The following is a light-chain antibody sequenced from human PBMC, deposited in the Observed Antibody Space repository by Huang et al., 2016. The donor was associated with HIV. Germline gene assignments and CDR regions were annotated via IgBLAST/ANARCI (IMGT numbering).Light chain of an antibody. J-gene: IGKJ1*01. Sequence: EIVMTQSPGTLSVSPGERATLSCRASQGVSNNLAWYQQKPGQAPRLLIYVASTRATGVPARFSGSGSGTEFTLTISSLQSEDFAVYHCQQYNNWPWTFGQGTKVEIK. V-gene: IGKV3D-15*01. CDR2: VAS. CDR3: QQYNNWPWT. CDR1: QGVSNN.